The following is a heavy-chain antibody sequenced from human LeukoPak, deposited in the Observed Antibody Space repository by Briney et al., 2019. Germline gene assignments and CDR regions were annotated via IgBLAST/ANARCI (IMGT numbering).Heavy chain of an antibody. CDR1: GGSISSYY. CDR2: IYYSGST. D-gene: IGHD5-18*01. J-gene: IGHJ4*02. Sequence: SETLSLTCTVSGGSISSYYRSWIRQPPGKGLEWIGYIYYSGSTNYNPSLKSRVTISVDTSKNQFSLKLSSVTAADTAVYYCARHGGYSSIFDYWGQGTLVTVSS. V-gene: IGHV4-59*08. CDR3: ARHGGYSSIFDY.